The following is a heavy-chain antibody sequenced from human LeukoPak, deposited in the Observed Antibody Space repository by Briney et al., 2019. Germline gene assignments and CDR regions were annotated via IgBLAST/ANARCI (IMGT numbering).Heavy chain of an antibody. J-gene: IGHJ4*02. CDR1: GGSISSYY. Sequence: KPSETLSLTYTVSGGSISSYYWSWIRQPPGKGLEWIGYIYYSGSTNYNPSLKSRVTISVDTSKNQFSLKLSSVTAADTAVYYCARGLAYCGGDCYDWGQGTLVTVSS. CDR2: IYYSGST. V-gene: IGHV4-59*01. D-gene: IGHD2-21*02. CDR3: ARGLAYCGGDCYD.